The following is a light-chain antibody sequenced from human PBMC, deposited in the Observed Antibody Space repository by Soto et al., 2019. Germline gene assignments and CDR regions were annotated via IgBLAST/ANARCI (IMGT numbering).Light chain of an antibody. J-gene: IGKJ5*01. CDR3: QQLDSYPIT. CDR2: AAS. V-gene: IGKV1-9*01. Sequence: DIQLTQSPSFLSASVGDRVTITCRASQGISSFLVWYQQKPGKAPKLLIYAASTLQSGVPSRFGGSGSGTEFTLTISSLQPEEFATYYCQQLDSYPITFGQGTRLEI. CDR1: QGISSF.